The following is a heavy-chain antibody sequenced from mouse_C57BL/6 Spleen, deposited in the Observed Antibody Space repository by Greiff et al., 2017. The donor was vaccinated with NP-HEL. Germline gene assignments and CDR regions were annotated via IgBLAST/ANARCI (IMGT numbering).Heavy chain of an antibody. V-gene: IGHV6-3*01. D-gene: IGHD1-1*01. CDR1: GFTFSNYW. CDR2: IRLKSDNYAT. J-gene: IGHJ1*03. Sequence: EVKVEESGGGLVQPGGSMKLSCVASGFTFSNYWMNWVRQSPEKGLEWVAQIRLKSDNYATQYAESVKGRFTISRDDSKSSVYLQMNNLRAEDTGIYYCTGPVASWYFDVWGTGTTVTVSS. CDR3: TGPVASWYFDV.